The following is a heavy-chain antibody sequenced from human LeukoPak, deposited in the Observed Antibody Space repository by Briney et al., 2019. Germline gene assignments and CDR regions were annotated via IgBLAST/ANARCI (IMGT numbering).Heavy chain of an antibody. D-gene: IGHD2-15*01. CDR2: IYPGDSDT. V-gene: IGHV5-51*01. J-gene: IGHJ4*02. Sequence: GESLKISCKGSGYSFTSYWIGWVRQMPGKGLEWMGIIYPGDSDTRYSPSFQGQVTISADKSISTAYLQWSSLKASDTAMYYCAKVTYCSGGSCYFFFDYWGQGTLVTVSS. CDR3: AKVTYCSGGSCYFFFDY. CDR1: GYSFTSYW.